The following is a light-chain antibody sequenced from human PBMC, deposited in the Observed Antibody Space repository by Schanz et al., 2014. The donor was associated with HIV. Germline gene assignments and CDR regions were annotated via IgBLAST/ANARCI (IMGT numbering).Light chain of an antibody. J-gene: IGLJ2*01. CDR2: GNN. CDR1: TSNIGRNS. CDR3: AAWDDSLSGHVV. Sequence: QSVLTQPPSVSGTPGQRVTISCSGGTSNIGRNSVNWYQQLPGTAPKLLIYGNNQRPSGVPDRFSGSKSGTSASLAISGLRSEDEADYYCAAWDDSLSGHVVFGGGTKLTVL. V-gene: IGLV1-47*02.